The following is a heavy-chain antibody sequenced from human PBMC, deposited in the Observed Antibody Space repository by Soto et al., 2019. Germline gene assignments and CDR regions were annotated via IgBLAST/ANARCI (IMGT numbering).Heavy chain of an antibody. V-gene: IGHV4-39*01. Sequence: PSETLSLTCTVSGGSISSSSYYWGWIRQPPGKGLEWIGSIYYSGSTYYNPSLKSRVTISVDTSKNQFSLKLSSVTAADTAVYYCASLERDSRGYWGQGTMVTVSS. J-gene: IGHJ4*02. D-gene: IGHD1-1*01. CDR1: GGSISSSSYY. CDR3: ASLERDSRGY. CDR2: IYYSGST.